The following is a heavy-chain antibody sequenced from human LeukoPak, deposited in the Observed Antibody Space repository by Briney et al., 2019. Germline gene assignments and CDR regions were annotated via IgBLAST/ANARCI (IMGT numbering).Heavy chain of an antibody. CDR3: AREGLDY. CDR2: ISGGGGST. J-gene: IGHJ4*02. V-gene: IGHV3-23*01. Sequence: GGSLRLSCAASGFTFRSYAMSWVRQAPGKGLEWVSSISGGGGSTYYADSVKGRFSISRDNSKITLYLQMNSLRAEDTAVYYCAREGLDYWGQGTLVTVSS. CDR1: GFTFRSYA.